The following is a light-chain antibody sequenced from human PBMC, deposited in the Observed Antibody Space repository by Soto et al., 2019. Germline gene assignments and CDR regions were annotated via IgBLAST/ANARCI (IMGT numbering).Light chain of an antibody. CDR1: SSNIGAGYD. CDR3: QSHDSSLSGWV. CDR2: GNT. Sequence: QSVLTQPPSVSGAPGQRVTISCTGSSSNIGAGYDVHWYQQLPGTAPKLLIYGNTNRPSGVPYRFSASKSGTSASLAITGLQAEDEADYYCQSHDSSLSGWVFGGGTQLTVL. V-gene: IGLV1-40*01. J-gene: IGLJ3*02.